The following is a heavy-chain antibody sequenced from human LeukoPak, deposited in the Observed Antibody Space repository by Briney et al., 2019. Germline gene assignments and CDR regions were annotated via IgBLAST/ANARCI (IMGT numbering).Heavy chain of an antibody. CDR1: GFTFSSYS. V-gene: IGHV3-48*02. D-gene: IGHD6-19*01. J-gene: IGHJ4*02. CDR3: ARGRLADY. CDR2: ISSSSNTI. Sequence: PGGSLRLSCAASGFTFSSYSMNWVRQAPGKGLEWVSCISSSSNTIYYADSVKGRFTISSDNAKSSLYLQMNSLRDEDTAVFYCARGRLADYWGQGTLVTVSS.